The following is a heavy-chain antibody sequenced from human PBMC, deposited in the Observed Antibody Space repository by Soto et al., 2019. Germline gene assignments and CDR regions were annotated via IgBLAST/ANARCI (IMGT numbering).Heavy chain of an antibody. CDR1: GFTFSGYG. Sequence: PGGSLRLSCAASGFTFSGYGMSWVRQAPGKGLEWVSSISGGGGSTYYADSVKGRFTISRDNSKNTLYLQVSSLRAEDTAVYYCANRNDYGSGSYFPFDHWGQGTLVTVSS. V-gene: IGHV3-23*01. CDR3: ANRNDYGSGSYFPFDH. CDR2: ISGGGGST. D-gene: IGHD3-10*01. J-gene: IGHJ4*02.